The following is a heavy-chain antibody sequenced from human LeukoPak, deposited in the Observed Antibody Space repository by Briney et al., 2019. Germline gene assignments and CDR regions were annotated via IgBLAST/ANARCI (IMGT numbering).Heavy chain of an antibody. CDR3: ARVKGTYCSTSTCQPAFDI. CDR1: GFTFSDYY. J-gene: IGHJ3*02. D-gene: IGHD2-2*01. Sequence: GGSLRLSCAASGFTFSDYYLSWIRQAPGKGLEWVSYISSRSTYTNYADSVKGRFTISRDNTKNSLYLQMNSLRAEDTAVYYCARVKGTYCSTSTCQPAFDIWGQGTMVTVSS. CDR2: ISSRSTYT. V-gene: IGHV3-11*05.